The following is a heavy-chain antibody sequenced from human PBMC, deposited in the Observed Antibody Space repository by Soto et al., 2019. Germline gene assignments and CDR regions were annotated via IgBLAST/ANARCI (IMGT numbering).Heavy chain of an antibody. D-gene: IGHD6-6*01. J-gene: IGHJ4*02. CDR3: SKDGTAARAGLEY. Sequence: QVQLVESGGGVVQPGRSLRLSCAASGFTFSSYDMHWVRQAPGKGLEWVAVISYDGSNKYYADSVKGRFTISRANSKTTLYLQMNSLRAEDTAVYYCSKDGTAARAGLEYWGQGTLVTVSS. V-gene: IGHV3-30*18. CDR1: GFTFSSYD. CDR2: ISYDGSNK.